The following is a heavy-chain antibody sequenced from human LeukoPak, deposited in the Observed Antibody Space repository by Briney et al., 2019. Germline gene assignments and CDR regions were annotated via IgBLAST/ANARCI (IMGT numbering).Heavy chain of an antibody. J-gene: IGHJ4*02. Sequence: GASVKVSCKASGGTFSSYAISWVRQAPGHGLEWMGVIIPIFGRANYAQKFQGRVTITADESTSTAYMELSSLRSEDTAVYYCARDSPYCSGGSCYSNFDYWGQGTLVTVSS. D-gene: IGHD2-15*01. CDR1: GGTFSSYA. V-gene: IGHV1-69*13. CDR3: ARDSPYCSGGSCYSNFDY. CDR2: IIPIFGRA.